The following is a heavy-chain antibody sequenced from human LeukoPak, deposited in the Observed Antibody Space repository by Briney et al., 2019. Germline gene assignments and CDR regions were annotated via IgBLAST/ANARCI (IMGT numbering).Heavy chain of an antibody. CDR1: VYSFISYW. Sequence: GESLKISCKGSVYSFISYWIVWVRQMPGKGLEWMGIIYPGDSDTRYSPSFQGQVTISADKSISTAYLQWSSLKASDTAMYYCARQRYCSSTSCLDYWGQGTLVTVSS. V-gene: IGHV5-51*01. CDR3: ARQRYCSSTSCLDY. D-gene: IGHD2-2*01. CDR2: IYPGDSDT. J-gene: IGHJ4*02.